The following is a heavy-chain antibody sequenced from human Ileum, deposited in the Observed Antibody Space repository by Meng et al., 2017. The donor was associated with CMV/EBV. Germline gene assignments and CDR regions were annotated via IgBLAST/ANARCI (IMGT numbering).Heavy chain of an antibody. CDR3: ARTYYDFWSGSFQWFDP. J-gene: IGHJ5*02. V-gene: IGHV4-30-4*08. CDR2: IYYSGST. CDR1: SISSGGYY. D-gene: IGHD3-3*01. Sequence: SISSGGYYWSWIGPPPGMGLEWIGYIYYSGSTYYNPSLKSRLTISVDTSKNHFSLKLSSVTAADTAMYYCARTYYDFWSGSFQWFDPWGQGTLVTVSS.